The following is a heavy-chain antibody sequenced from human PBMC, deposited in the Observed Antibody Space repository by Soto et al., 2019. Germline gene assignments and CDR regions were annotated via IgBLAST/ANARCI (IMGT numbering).Heavy chain of an antibody. CDR2: INHSGST. D-gene: IGHD3-3*01. CDR3: ARYYHFCSGYEHIYDYYYGMDV. V-gene: IGHV4-34*01. Sequence: SETLSLTCAVDGVSFSGYGWSLFRPPQGKGLEWIGEINHSGSTNYNPSLMSRVTITVDTSKTQFSLKLRSVTAADTAVYYCARYYHFCSGYEHIYDYYYGMDVWAQATTVTVSS. CDR1: GVSFSGYG. J-gene: IGHJ6*02.